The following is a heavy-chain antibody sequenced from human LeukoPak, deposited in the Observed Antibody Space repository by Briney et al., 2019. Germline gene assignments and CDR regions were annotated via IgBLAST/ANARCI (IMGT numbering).Heavy chain of an antibody. CDR2: ISGSGDST. D-gene: IGHD3-10*01. V-gene: IGHV3-23*01. CDR1: GFTFSNYG. CDR3: AKVLGGLYGSRFDP. Sequence: QPGGSLRLSCAASGFTFSNYGVSWVRQAPGKGLEWVSAISGSGDSTYYADSVKGRFTISRDNSKNTLYLQMNSLRAEDTAVYYCAKVLGGLYGSRFDPWGQGTLVTVSS. J-gene: IGHJ5*02.